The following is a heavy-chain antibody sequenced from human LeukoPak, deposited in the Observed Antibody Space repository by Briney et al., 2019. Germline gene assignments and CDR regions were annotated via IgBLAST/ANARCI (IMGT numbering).Heavy chain of an antibody. CDR2: INHSGST. Sequence: SETLSLTCAVYGGSFSGYYWSWIRQPPGKGLEWIGEINHSGSTNYNPSLTRRVTISVDTSKNQFSLNLTSLTAADTAVYFFASVITSGPLGYCGQGTLVTVSS. J-gene: IGHJ4*02. CDR1: GGSFSGYY. CDR3: ASVITSGPLGY. D-gene: IGHD2-2*01. V-gene: IGHV4-34*01.